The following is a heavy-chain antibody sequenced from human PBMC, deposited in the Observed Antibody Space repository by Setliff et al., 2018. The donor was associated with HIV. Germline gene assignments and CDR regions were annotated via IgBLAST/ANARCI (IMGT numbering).Heavy chain of an antibody. J-gene: IGHJ6*03. CDR2: ISAYNGNT. Sequence: ASVKVSCKVSAYTLSELSMHWVRQAPREGLEWMGWISAYNGNTNYAQKLQGRVTMTTDTSTSTAYMELRSLSSDDTAVYYCARDSSFNMDVWGKGTTVTVSS. CDR1: AYTLSELS. CDR3: ARDSSFNMDV. V-gene: IGHV1-18*01.